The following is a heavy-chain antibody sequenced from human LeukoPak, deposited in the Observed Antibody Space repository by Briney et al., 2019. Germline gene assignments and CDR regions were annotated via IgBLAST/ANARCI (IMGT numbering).Heavy chain of an antibody. D-gene: IGHD2-2*01. CDR2: INPSGGST. V-gene: IGHV1-46*01. J-gene: IGHJ4*02. CDR3: ARGHLFIVVVPAAEYYFDY. CDR1: GYTFTSYY. Sequence: ASVKVSCKASGYTFTSYYMHWVRQAPGQGLEWMGIINPSGGSTSYAQKFQGRVTMTRDTSTSTVCMELGSLRSEGTAVYYCARGHLFIVVVPAAEYYFDYWGQGTLVTVSS.